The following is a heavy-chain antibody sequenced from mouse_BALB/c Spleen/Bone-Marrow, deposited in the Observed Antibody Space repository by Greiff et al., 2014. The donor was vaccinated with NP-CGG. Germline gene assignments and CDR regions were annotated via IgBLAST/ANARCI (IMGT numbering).Heavy chain of an antibody. CDR1: GYTFTSYY. Sequence: QVQLQQPGAELVKPGASVKLSCKASGYTFTSYYMYWVKQRPGRGLEWIGEINPSNGGTNFNEKFKSKATLTVDKSSSTAYMQLSSLTSEDSAVYYCTRGRRDAMDYWGQGTSVTVSS. CDR2: INPSNGGT. V-gene: IGHV1S81*02. J-gene: IGHJ4*01. CDR3: TRGRRDAMDY.